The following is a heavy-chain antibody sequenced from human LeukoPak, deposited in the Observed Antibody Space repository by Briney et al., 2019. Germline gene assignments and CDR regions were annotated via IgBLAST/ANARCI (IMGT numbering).Heavy chain of an antibody. CDR1: GFTFSSYA. V-gene: IGHV3-23*01. CDR3: AKGTNFYGSGIYYNDAFDI. CDR2: ISGSGGPT. Sequence: GGSLRLSCAVSGFTFSSYAMSWVRQAPGKGLEWVSGISGSGGPTYYADSVKGRFTISRDNSKNTLYLQMISLRAEDTAVYYCAKGTNFYGSGIYYNDAFDIWGQGTMVTVSS. D-gene: IGHD3-10*01. J-gene: IGHJ3*02.